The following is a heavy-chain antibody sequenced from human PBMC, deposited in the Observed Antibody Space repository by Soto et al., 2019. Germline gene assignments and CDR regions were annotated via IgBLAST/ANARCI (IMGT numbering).Heavy chain of an antibody. CDR1: GVTFSSYA. V-gene: IGHV1-69*13. Sequence: SVKFSCKSSGVTFSSYAISWVRQAPGQGLEWMGGIIPIFGTANYAQKFQGRVTITADESTSTAYMELSSLRSEDTAVYYCASTAQTTVTNWFDHWGQGTLVTVSA. CDR2: IIPIFGTA. CDR3: ASTAQTTVTNWFDH. D-gene: IGHD4-4*01. J-gene: IGHJ5*02.